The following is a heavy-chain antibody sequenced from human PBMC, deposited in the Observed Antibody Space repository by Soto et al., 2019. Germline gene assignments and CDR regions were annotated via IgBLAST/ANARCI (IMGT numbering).Heavy chain of an antibody. CDR3: AKARGWPYYFDY. D-gene: IGHD6-19*01. V-gene: IGHV3-23*01. CDR2: ITSGGST. J-gene: IGHJ4*02. CDR1: GFTSSSSG. Sequence: LRLSCAASGFTSSSSGISWVRQAPGKGLEWVSAITSGGSTYYADSVKGRFTISRDNSKNTLYLQMNSLRAEDTAVYYCAKARGWPYYFDYWGQGTLVTVSS.